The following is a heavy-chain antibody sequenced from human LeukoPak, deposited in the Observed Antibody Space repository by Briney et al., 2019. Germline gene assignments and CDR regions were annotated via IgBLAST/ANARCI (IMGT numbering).Heavy chain of an antibody. J-gene: IGHJ4*02. V-gene: IGHV4-34*01. D-gene: IGHD6-13*01. CDR2: INHSGST. Sequence: SETLSLTCAVYGGSFSGYYWSWIRQPPGKGLEWIGEINHSGSTNCNPSLKSRVTISVDTSKNQFSLKLSSVTAADTAVYYCAREVAAAGMVYWGQGTLVTVSS. CDR1: GGSFSGYY. CDR3: AREVAAAGMVY.